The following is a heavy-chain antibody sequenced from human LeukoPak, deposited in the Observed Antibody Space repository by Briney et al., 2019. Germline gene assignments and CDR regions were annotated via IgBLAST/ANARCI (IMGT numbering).Heavy chain of an antibody. J-gene: IGHJ3*02. CDR2: IYPGDSDT. Sequence: GESLKISCKGSGYSFTSCWIGWVRQMPGKGLEWMGIIYPGDSDTRYSPSFQGQVTISADKSISTAYLQWSSLKASDTAMYYCASVGERITGTTRPYAFDIWGQGTMVTVSS. D-gene: IGHD1-20*01. CDR1: GYSFTSCW. CDR3: ASVGERITGTTRPYAFDI. V-gene: IGHV5-51*01.